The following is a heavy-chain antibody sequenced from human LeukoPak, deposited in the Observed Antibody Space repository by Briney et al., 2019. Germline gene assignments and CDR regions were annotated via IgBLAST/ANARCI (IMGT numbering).Heavy chain of an antibody. CDR1: GYTFTGYY. D-gene: IGHD2-15*01. V-gene: IGHV1-2*02. J-gene: IGHJ3*02. CDR3: ASLEGYCSGGSCYPRDAFDI. Sequence: GASVKVSCKASGYTFTGYYMHWVRQAPGQGLEWMGWINPNSGGTNYAQKFQGRVTMTRDTSISTAYMELSRLRSDDTAVYYCASLEGYCSGGSCYPRDAFDIWGQGTMVTVSS. CDR2: INPNSGGT.